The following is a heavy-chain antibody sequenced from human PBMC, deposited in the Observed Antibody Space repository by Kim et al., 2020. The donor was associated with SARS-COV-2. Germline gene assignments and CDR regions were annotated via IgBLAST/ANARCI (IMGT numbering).Heavy chain of an antibody. CDR1: GGSISSYY. Sequence: SETLSLTCTVSGGSISSYYWSWIRQPPGKGLEWIGYIYYSGSTNYNPSLKSRVTISVDTSKNQFSLKLSSVTAADTAVYYCARELLWFGDPNWFDPWGQGTLVTVSS. CDR3: ARELLWFGDPNWFDP. D-gene: IGHD3-10*01. J-gene: IGHJ5*02. V-gene: IGHV4-59*01. CDR2: IYYSGST.